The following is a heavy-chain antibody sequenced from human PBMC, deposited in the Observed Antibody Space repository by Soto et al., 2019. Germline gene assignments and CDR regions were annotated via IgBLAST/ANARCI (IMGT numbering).Heavy chain of an antibody. CDR1: GVSIHNSHSF. CDR2: MYYSGGA. J-gene: IGHJ5*01. D-gene: IGHD2-15*01. V-gene: IGHV4-39*01. Sequence: SETLSLTCAVSGVSIHNSHSFWGWIRQPPGKGLEFIGSMYYSGGANYNPSLKSRVTISLDTSKNQFSLTVNSVTAADTAIYYCGRLVERDTRHTDFDSCGQRTLVTVSS. CDR3: GRLVERDTRHTDFDS.